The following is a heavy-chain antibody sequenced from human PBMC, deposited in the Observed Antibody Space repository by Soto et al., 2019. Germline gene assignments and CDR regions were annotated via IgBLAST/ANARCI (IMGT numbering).Heavy chain of an antibody. V-gene: IGHV3-30-3*01. CDR2: VSYDGSNK. Sequence: GGSLRLSCAASGFTISSFAMQWVRQAPGKGLEWVAVVSYDGSNKFYADSVKGRFTISRDNSKNTVDLQMNSLRTEDTAVYYCASVLDYWGQGILVTVSS. J-gene: IGHJ4*02. D-gene: IGHD5-12*01. CDR1: GFTISSFA. CDR3: ASVLDY.